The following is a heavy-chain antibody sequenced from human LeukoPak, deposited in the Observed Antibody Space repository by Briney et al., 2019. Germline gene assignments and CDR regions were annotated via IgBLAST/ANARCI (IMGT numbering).Heavy chain of an antibody. V-gene: IGHV4-59*01. CDR3: ARGCFDSSGYSNPFDY. CDR2: IYHSGNT. J-gene: IGHJ4*02. D-gene: IGHD3-22*01. CDR1: GGSISSYY. Sequence: PSETLSLTCTVSGGSISSYYWSWIRQPPGKGLEWIGYIYHSGNTNYNPSLKSRVTISIDTSKNQFSLKLSSVTAADTAVYYCARGCFDSSGYSNPFDYWGQGTLVTVSS.